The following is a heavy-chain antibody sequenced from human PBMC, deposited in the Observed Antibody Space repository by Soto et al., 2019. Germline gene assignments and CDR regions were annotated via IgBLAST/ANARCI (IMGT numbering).Heavy chain of an antibody. CDR2: MYLGDSDT. Sequence: GESLTISCTCSGCSFTHYWIDWVRQMPGKGLEWMGIMYLGDSDTRYSPSFQGQVTISADKSISTAYLHWSSLKASDTAMYYCARVVDTSMAIDYWGQGTLVTVSS. J-gene: IGHJ4*02. V-gene: IGHV5-51*01. CDR3: ARVVDTSMAIDY. CDR1: GCSFTHYW. D-gene: IGHD5-18*01.